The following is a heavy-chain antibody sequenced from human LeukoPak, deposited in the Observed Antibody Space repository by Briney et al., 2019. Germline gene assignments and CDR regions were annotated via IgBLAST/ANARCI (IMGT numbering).Heavy chain of an antibody. V-gene: IGHV4-39*01. Sequence: SETLSLTCTVSGGSISSSSYYWGWIRQPPGKGLEWIGSIYYSGSTYYNPSLKSRVTISVDTSKNQFSLKLSSVTAADTAVYYCARIKRITMIVVVMGGYYFDYWGQGTLVTVSS. CDR3: ARIKRITMIVVVMGGYYFDY. J-gene: IGHJ4*02. D-gene: IGHD3-22*01. CDR2: IYYSGST. CDR1: GGSISSSSYY.